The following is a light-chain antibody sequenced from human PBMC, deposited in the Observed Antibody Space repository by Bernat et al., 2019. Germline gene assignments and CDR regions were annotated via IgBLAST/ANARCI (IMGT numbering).Light chain of an antibody. V-gene: IGLV3-1*01. J-gene: IGLJ1*01. CDR2: QDS. Sequence: SYELTQQPSVSVSPGQTASITCSGDKLGDKYACWYQQKPGQSPVLVIYQDSKRPSGIPERFSGSNSPNTATLASRGTHASDEPDYYCQECDSSTIVIGTGTKGIVL. CDR1: KLGDKY. CDR3: QECDSSTIV.